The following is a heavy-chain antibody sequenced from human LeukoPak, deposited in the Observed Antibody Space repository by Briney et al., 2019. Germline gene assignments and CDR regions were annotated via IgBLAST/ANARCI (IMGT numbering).Heavy chain of an antibody. D-gene: IGHD3-22*01. Sequence: GGSLRLSCAASGFYFSTYAMIWVRQAPGKGLEWVSGISGSGGKTYYADSVKGRFTISRDNPKNTLYQQMDSLRAEDTAVYYCAKDASNYDSSGYYYYWGQGTLVTVSS. J-gene: IGHJ4*02. V-gene: IGHV3-23*01. CDR3: AKDASNYDSSGYYYY. CDR2: ISGSGGKT. CDR1: GFYFSTYA.